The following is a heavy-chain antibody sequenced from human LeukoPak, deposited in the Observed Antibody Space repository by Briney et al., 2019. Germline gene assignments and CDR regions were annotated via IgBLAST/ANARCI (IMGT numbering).Heavy chain of an antibody. CDR3: ARHLRGKYSYAMDV. Sequence: GGSLRLSCAASGFTFSNYAMTWVRQAPGKGLEWVSAVSDSGGTYYADSVKGRFTISRDNSKNTLYLQMNSLRDEDTAVYYCARHLRGKYSYAMDVWGQGTTVTVSS. CDR2: VSDSGGT. CDR1: GFTFSNYA. V-gene: IGHV3-23*01. D-gene: IGHD4-23*01. J-gene: IGHJ6*02.